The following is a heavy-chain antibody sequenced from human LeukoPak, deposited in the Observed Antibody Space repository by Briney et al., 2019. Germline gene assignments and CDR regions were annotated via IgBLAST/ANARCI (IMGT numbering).Heavy chain of an antibody. CDR2: ISNSGTT. V-gene: IGHV4-31*11. CDR3: ARDVVVTSSPAAFDI. D-gene: IGHD2-21*02. CDR1: GDSVTSGGYF. Sequence: SESLSLTCAVSGDSVTSGGYFWTWIRQHPGKGLEWIGCISNSGTTSYNPSLKSRVSISLDTSNNHFSGRLGSVTAADTAVYFCARDVVVTSSPAAFDIWGQGTMVTV. J-gene: IGHJ3*02.